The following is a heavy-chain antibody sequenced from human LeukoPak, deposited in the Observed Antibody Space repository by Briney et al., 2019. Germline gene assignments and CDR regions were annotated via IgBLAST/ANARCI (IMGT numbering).Heavy chain of an antibody. CDR3: ARDVRTDY. D-gene: IGHD2-2*01. V-gene: IGHV3-21*06. CDR1: GFTFSAYT. J-gene: IGHJ4*02. CDR2: ISSNSRFI. Sequence: AGGSLRLSCAASGFTFSAYTMNWVRQATGKGLEWVSSISSNSRFIYDADSVKGRFTISRDNAKNLLYLQMNSLRAEDTAVYYCARDVRTDYWGQGTLVTVSS.